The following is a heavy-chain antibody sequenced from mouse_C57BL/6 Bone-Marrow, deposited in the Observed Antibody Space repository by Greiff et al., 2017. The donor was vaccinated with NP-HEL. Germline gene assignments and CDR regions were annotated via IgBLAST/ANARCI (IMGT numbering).Heavy chain of an antibody. Sequence: EVQLQESGPGLVKPSQSLSLTCSVTGYSITSGYYWNWIRQSPGNKLEWMGYISYDGTNNYNPSLKNRISITRDTSKNQFFLKLNSVTTEDTATYYCAIPHITTVVGTRAYWGQGTLVTVSA. CDR2: ISYDGTN. J-gene: IGHJ3*01. D-gene: IGHD1-1*01. CDR3: AIPHITTVVGTRAY. CDR1: GYSITSGYY. V-gene: IGHV3-6*01.